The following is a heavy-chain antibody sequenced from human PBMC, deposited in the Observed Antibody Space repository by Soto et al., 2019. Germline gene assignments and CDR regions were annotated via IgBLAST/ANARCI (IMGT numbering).Heavy chain of an antibody. J-gene: IGHJ6*02. CDR3: ARSRSHTYYGIDA. CDR2: TYYRSKRYN. V-gene: IGHV6-1*01. CDR1: GDSVSINSAA. Sequence: SQTLSLPAAIFGDSVSINSAACNWIRQSPSRGREWLGRTYYRSKRYNDYAHSVKRRITINPDTYKNQFTLQLNSVTPEDTAVDNCARSRSHTYYGIDAWGQGTMVTVSS.